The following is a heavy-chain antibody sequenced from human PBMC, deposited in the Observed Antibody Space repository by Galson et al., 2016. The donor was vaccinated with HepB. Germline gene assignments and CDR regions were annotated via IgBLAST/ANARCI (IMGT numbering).Heavy chain of an antibody. V-gene: IGHV4-39*01. Sequence: SETLSLTCTVSGGSINSRNYYWGWIRQPPGKGLEWIGTIYYSGRAYYNPSLKSRITISIDTSKNQFSLKLRSVTATDTAAYYCARWAVGASAFDIWGQGTMVTVSS. CDR1: GGSINSRNYY. D-gene: IGHD3-10*01. J-gene: IGHJ3*02. CDR3: ARWAVGASAFDI. CDR2: IYYSGRA.